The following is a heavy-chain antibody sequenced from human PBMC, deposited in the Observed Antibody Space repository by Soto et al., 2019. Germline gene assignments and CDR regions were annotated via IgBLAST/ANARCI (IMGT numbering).Heavy chain of an antibody. CDR1: GYTFTSYD. Sequence: ASVKVSCKASGYTFTSYDINWVRQATGQGLEWMGWMNPNSGNTGYAQKFQGRVTMTRNTSISTAYMELSSLRSEDTAVYYCASGRYYGSGSYYTGPYYYYGMGVWGEGTTVAVSS. V-gene: IGHV1-8*01. CDR2: MNPNSGNT. D-gene: IGHD3-10*01. J-gene: IGHJ6*04. CDR3: ASGRYYGSGSYYTGPYYYYGMGV.